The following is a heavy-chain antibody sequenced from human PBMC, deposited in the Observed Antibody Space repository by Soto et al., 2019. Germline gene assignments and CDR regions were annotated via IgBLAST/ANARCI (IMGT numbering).Heavy chain of an antibody. CDR3: ARSGSSWNLREFDY. Sequence: GASVKVSCKASDYTFTSYGIIWVRQAPGQGLEWIGWISVYNGNTNYAQKFRDRVTMTTDISTTTAYMEMRSLRSDDTAVYYCARSGSSWNLREFDYWGQGTLVTVSS. J-gene: IGHJ4*02. CDR1: DYTFTSYG. V-gene: IGHV1-18*01. D-gene: IGHD6-13*01. CDR2: ISVYNGNT.